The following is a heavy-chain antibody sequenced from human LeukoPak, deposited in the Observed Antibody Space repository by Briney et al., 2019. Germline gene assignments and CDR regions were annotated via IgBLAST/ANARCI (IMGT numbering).Heavy chain of an antibody. J-gene: IGHJ4*02. Sequence: SETLSLTCTVSGNSISSGDYYWSWIRQPAGKGLEWIGRIYTSGSTNYNPSLKSRVTISGDTSKNQFSLKLSSVTAADTAVYYCASYSYDRSLDYWGQASLVTVSS. CDR2: IYTSGST. D-gene: IGHD5-18*01. V-gene: IGHV4-61*02. CDR3: ASYSYDRSLDY. CDR1: GNSISSGDYY.